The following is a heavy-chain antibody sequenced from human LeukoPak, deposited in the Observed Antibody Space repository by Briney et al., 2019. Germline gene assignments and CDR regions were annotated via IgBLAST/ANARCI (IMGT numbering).Heavy chain of an antibody. Sequence: GSSVKVSCKASGGTFSSYAISWVRQAPGQGLEWMGRIIPILGIANYAQKFQGRVTITADKSTSTAYMELSSLRSEDTAVYYCARAFVRFPFDYWGQGTLVTVSS. D-gene: IGHD2-8*01. J-gene: IGHJ4*02. CDR1: GGTFSSYA. V-gene: IGHV1-69*04. CDR3: ARAFVRFPFDY. CDR2: IIPILGIA.